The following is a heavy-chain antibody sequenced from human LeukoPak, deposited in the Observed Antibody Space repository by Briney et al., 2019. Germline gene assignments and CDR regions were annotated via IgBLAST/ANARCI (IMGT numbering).Heavy chain of an antibody. Sequence: GASVKVSCKASGYTFTSYGISWVRQAPGQGLEWMGWISAYNGITNYAQKLQGRVTMTTDTSTSTAYMELRSLRSDDTAVYYCASPLGRSRYYYYMDVWGKGTTVTVSS. V-gene: IGHV1-18*01. CDR2: ISAYNGIT. CDR1: GYTFTSYG. CDR3: ASPLGRSRYYYYMDV. J-gene: IGHJ6*03.